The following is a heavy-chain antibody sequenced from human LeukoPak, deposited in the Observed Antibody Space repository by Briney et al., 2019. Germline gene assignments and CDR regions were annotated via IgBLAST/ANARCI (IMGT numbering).Heavy chain of an antibody. D-gene: IGHD6-19*01. CDR1: GFTFSSYG. Sequence: PGGTLRLSCAASGFTFSSYGMHGVRQAPGKGLEWVAVIWYDGSNKYYAASVKGRFTISIDNSKHTLYLQMNSLSAEDTAVYYCARERTSSGWYGWFDPWGQGTLVTVSS. J-gene: IGHJ5*02. V-gene: IGHV3-33*01. CDR2: IWYDGSNK. CDR3: ARERTSSGWYGWFDP.